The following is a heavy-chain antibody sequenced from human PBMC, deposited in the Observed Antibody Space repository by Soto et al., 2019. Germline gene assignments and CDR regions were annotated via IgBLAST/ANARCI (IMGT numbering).Heavy chain of an antibody. D-gene: IGHD3-3*01. V-gene: IGHV1-69*13. Sequence: SVKVSCKASGGTFSSYAISWVRQAPGQGLEWMGGIIPIFGTANYAQKFQGRVTITADESTSTAYMELSSLRSEDTAVYYCAIGYYDFWSGTTDYYYYGMDVWGQGTTVTVSS. J-gene: IGHJ6*02. CDR3: AIGYYDFWSGTTDYYYYGMDV. CDR1: GGTFSSYA. CDR2: IIPIFGTA.